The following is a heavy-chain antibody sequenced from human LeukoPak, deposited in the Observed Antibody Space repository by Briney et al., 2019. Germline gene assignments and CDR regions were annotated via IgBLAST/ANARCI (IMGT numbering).Heavy chain of an antibody. J-gene: IGHJ4*02. CDR1: GFTFSTYA. CDR2: ISGSGGST. D-gene: IGHD6-19*01. CDR3: ARVRGSGCLDY. Sequence: GGSLRLSCAASGFTFSTYAMSWVRQAPGKGLEWVSAISGSGGSTYYADSVKGRFTISRDNSKNSLYLQMNSLRAEDTAVFYCARVRGSGCLDYWGQGTLVTVSS. V-gene: IGHV3-23*01.